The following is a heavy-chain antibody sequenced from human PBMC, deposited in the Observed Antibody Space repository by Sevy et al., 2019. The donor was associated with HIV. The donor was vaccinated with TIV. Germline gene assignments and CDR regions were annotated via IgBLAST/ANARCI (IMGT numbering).Heavy chain of an antibody. Sequence: GGSLGLSCAASGFTFSSYSMNWVRQAPGKGLEWVSYISSSSSTIYYADSVKGRFTISRDNAKNSLYLQMNSLRDEDTAVYYCARDNYYDSSPSYLYYYYYGMDVWGQGTTVTVSS. CDR2: ISSSSSTI. D-gene: IGHD3-22*01. J-gene: IGHJ6*02. V-gene: IGHV3-48*02. CDR1: GFTFSSYS. CDR3: ARDNYYDSSPSYLYYYYYGMDV.